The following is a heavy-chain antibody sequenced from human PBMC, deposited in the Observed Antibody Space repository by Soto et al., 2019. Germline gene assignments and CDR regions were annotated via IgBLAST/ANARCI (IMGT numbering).Heavy chain of an antibody. CDR2: IIPIFGTA. CDR3: ARGGAHIVYESSGYYSAYYNGMDC. D-gene: IGHD3-22*01. V-gene: IGHV1-69*13. CDR1: GGTFSSYA. J-gene: IGHJ6*02. Sequence: RASVKVSCKASGGTFSSYAISWVRQAPGQGLEWMGGIIPIFGTANYAQKFQGRVTITADESTSTAYMELSSLRSEDTAVYYCARGGAHIVYESSGYYSAYYNGMDCWDQGTTVIVCS.